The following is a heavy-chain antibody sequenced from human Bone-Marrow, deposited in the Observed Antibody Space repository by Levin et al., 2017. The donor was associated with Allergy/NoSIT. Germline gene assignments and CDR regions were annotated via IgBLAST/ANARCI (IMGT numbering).Heavy chain of an antibody. V-gene: IGHV3-11*03. D-gene: IGHD3-9*01. J-gene: IGHJ4*02. Sequence: AGESLKISCATSGFIFNDYYLTWIRQAPGKGLDWVAYISGSGNYANYADSVKGRFTISRDNVKNSVYLEMNSVTADDTAVYYCTRFVIPSFDFLSDWGQGVPVTVSS. CDR3: TRFVIPSFDFLSD. CDR1: GFIFNDYY. CDR2: ISGSGNYA.